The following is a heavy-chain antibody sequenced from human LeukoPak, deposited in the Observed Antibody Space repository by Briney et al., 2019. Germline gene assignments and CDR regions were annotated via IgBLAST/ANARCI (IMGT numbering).Heavy chain of an antibody. J-gene: IGHJ4*02. D-gene: IGHD3-9*01. CDR3: ARGPDYDILTGYYTFDY. V-gene: IGHV1-46*01. CDR1: VYTFTSYY. CDR2: INPSGGST. Sequence: ASVKVSCKASVYTFTSYYMHWVRQAPGQGLDWMGIINPSGGSTSYAKKFQGRVTMTRDTSTRTVYMELSSLRSEDTAVYYCARGPDYDILTGYYTFDYWGQGTLATVSS.